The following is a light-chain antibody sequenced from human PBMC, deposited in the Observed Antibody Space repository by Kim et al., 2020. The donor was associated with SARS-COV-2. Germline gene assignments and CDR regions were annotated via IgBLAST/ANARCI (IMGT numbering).Light chain of an antibody. CDR1: QTISTW. V-gene: IGKV1-5*01. CDR3: QQYYDYPRT. Sequence: ASVGDSVTITCRASQTISTWLAWDQQKPGKAPNLLVHDVSRLGSGVPSRFSGSGSGTDFALTISSLQPDDFATYFCQQYYDYPRTFGQGTKVDIK. CDR2: DVS. J-gene: IGKJ1*01.